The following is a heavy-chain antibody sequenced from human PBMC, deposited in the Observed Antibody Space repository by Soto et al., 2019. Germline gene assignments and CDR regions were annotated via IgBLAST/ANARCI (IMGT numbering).Heavy chain of an antibody. CDR2: ISYDGSNK. V-gene: IGHV3-30-3*01. Sequence: QVQLVESGGGVVQPGRSLRLSCAASGFTFSSYAMHWVRQAPGKGLEWVAVISYDGSNKYYADSVKGRFTISRDNSKNTLYLQMNSLRAEDTAVYYCARADGWGGPKDYWGQGTLVTVSS. CDR3: ARADGWGGPKDY. D-gene: IGHD3-16*01. J-gene: IGHJ4*02. CDR1: GFTFSSYA.